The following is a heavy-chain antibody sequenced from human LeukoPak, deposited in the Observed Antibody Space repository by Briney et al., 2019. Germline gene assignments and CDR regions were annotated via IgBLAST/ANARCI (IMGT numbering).Heavy chain of an antibody. Sequence: SETLSLTCTVFGGSISSYYWSWIRQPAGKGLEWIGRMYTSGSTNYNPSLKSRVTMSVDPSKNRFSLKLSSVTAADTAVYYCARDTGYYFGSGNYLYYFDYWGQGTLVTVSS. V-gene: IGHV4-4*07. D-gene: IGHD3-10*01. CDR1: GGSISSYY. CDR3: ARDTGYYFGSGNYLYYFDY. CDR2: MYTSGST. J-gene: IGHJ4*02.